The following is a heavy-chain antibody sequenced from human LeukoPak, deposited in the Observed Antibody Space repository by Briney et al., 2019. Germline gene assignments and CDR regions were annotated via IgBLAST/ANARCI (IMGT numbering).Heavy chain of an antibody. CDR1: GFTFSSYS. CDR2: ISSSSSYI. CDR3: ASLPRYYYYYMDV. J-gene: IGHJ6*03. Sequence: GGSLRLSCAASGFTFSSYSMNCVRQAPGKGLEWVSSISSSSSYIYYADSVKGRFTISRDNAKNSLYLQMNSLRAEDTAVYYCASLPRYYYYYMDVWGKGTTVTVSS. V-gene: IGHV3-21*01.